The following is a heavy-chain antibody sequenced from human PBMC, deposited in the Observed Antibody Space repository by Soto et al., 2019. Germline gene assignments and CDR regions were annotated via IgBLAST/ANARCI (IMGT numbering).Heavy chain of an antibody. CDR3: ARRYGGNLDY. Sequence: SETLSLTCTVSGGSISSYYWSWIRQPPGKGLEWIGYIYYSGSTNYNPSLKSRVTISVDTSKNQFSLKLSSVTAADTAVYYCARRYGGNLDYWGPGNLVTVSS. CDR2: IYYSGST. J-gene: IGHJ4*02. D-gene: IGHD1-26*01. CDR1: GGSISSYY. V-gene: IGHV4-59*08.